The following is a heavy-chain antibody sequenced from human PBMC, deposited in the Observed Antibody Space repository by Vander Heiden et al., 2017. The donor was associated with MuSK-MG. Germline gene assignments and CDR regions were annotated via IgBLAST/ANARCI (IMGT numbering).Heavy chain of an antibody. J-gene: IGHJ5*02. CDR3: AKDPPRDLA. CDR1: GFTFSRHG. Sequence: EVQLVESGGGLVQPGGSLRLSCAASGFTFSRHGMGGVRPASGKGVGWVSAISGSGGSTNYAASVKGRFTISRDNPKNTLYMQMDSLRAEDTAVYYCAKDPPRDLAWGQGTLVTVSS. CDR2: ISGSGGST. V-gene: IGHV3-23*04.